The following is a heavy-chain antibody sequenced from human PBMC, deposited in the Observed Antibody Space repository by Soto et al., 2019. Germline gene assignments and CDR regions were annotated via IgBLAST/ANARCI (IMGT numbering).Heavy chain of an antibody. CDR3: ARVRRGFYQLLYYYGMDV. V-gene: IGHV1-58*01. CDR2: IVVGSGNT. CDR1: GFTFTSSA. D-gene: IGHD2-2*01. J-gene: IGHJ6*02. Sequence: GASVKVSCKASGFTFTSSAVQWVRQARGQRLEWIGWIVVGSGNTNYAQKFQERVTITRDMSTSTAYMELSSLRSEDTAVYYCARVRRGFYQLLYYYGMDVWGQGTTVTVSS.